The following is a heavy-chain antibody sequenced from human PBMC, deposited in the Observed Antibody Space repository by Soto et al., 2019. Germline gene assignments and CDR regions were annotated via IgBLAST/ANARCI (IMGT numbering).Heavy chain of an antibody. Sequence: GESLKISCKGSGYSFTSYWIGWVRRMPGKGLEWMGIIYPGDSDTRYSPSFQGQVTISADKSISTAYLQWSSLKASDTAMYYCARQGGYCSGGSCYFKVSWFDPWGQGTLVTVSS. CDR1: GYSFTSYW. V-gene: IGHV5-51*01. CDR3: ARQGGYCSGGSCYFKVSWFDP. CDR2: IYPGDSDT. J-gene: IGHJ5*02. D-gene: IGHD2-15*01.